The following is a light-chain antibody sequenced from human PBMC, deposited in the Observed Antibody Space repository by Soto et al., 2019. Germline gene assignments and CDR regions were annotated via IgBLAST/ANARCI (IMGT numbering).Light chain of an antibody. CDR1: QDIRKD. J-gene: IGKJ1*01. Sequence: SQSPSSLSASVGDIVTITCRASQDIRKDLAWYQQKPGKAPKLLIYDASSLESGVPSRFSGSGSGTEFTLTITSLQPDDFATYYCQQYNSYPWTFGQGTKVDIK. CDR3: QQYNSYPWT. V-gene: IGKV1-13*02. CDR2: DAS.